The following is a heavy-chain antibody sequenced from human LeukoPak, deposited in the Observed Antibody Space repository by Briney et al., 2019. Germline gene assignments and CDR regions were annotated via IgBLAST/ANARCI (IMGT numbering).Heavy chain of an antibody. CDR3: ARSVPILEWLPNYFDY. CDR1: GFIVSSNY. J-gene: IGHJ4*02. Sequence: PGGSLRLSCAVSGFIVSSNYMSWVRQAPGEGLEWVSIIYSGGSTYYADSVKGRFTISRDNSKNSLYLQMNSLRAEDTAVYYCARSVPILEWLPNYFDYWGQGTLVTVSS. V-gene: IGHV3-53*01. D-gene: IGHD3-3*01. CDR2: IYSGGST.